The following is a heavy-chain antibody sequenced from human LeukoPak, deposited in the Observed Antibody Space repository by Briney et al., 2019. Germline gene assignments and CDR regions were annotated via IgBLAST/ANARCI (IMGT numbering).Heavy chain of an antibody. J-gene: IGHJ4*02. CDR3: AKGDNYGSGTYYFDH. CDR2: ITWNSGSI. D-gene: IGHD3-10*01. CDR1: GFTFDDYA. V-gene: IGHV3-9*03. Sequence: GGSLRLSCAASGFTFDDYAMHWVRQAPGKGLVWVSGITWNSGSIDYADSVKGRFSISRDNAKNSLYLQMNSLRAEDMALYYCAKGDNYGSGTYYFDHWGQGTLVTVSS.